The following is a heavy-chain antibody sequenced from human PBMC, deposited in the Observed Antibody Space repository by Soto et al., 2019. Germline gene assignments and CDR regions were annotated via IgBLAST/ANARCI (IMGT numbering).Heavy chain of an antibody. D-gene: IGHD6-13*01. CDR2: IWYDGSNK. V-gene: IGHV3-33*01. J-gene: IGHJ6*02. CDR1: GFTFSSYG. Sequence: QVQLVESGGGVVQPGRSLRLSCAASGFTFSSYGMHWVRQAPGKGLEWVAVIWYDGSNKYYADSVKGRFTISRDNSKNTLYLQMNSLRAEDTAVYYCARDLTAAGSRLGPVGMDVWGQGTTVTVSS. CDR3: ARDLTAAGSRLGPVGMDV.